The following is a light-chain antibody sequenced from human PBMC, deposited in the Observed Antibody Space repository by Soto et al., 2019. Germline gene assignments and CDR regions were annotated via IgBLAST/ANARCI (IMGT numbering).Light chain of an antibody. J-gene: IGKJ4*01. Sequence: DIVLTQSPATLSLSPGERATLSCRASQSVSSYLAWYQQKPGQAPRLLIYDASNRATGIPARFSGSGSGTDVTLTISSLEPDDFEVYYCQQRRNWHLTFGAGPKVDI. CDR2: DAS. CDR3: QQRRNWHLT. V-gene: IGKV3-11*01. CDR1: QSVSSY.